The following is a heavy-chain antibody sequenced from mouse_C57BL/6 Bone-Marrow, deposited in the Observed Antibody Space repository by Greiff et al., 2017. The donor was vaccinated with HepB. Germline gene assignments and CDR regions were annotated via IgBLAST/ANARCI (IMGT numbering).Heavy chain of an antibody. CDR1: GYTFTSYW. CDR2: IDPSDSET. J-gene: IGHJ1*03. CDR3: ASGAVVAPWHSDV. Sequence: QVQLQQPGAELVRPGSSVKLSCKASGYTFTSYWMHWVKQRPIQGLEWIGNIDPSDSETHYNQKFKDKATLTVDKSSSTAYMQLSSLTSEDSAVYYCASGAVVAPWHSDVSGTGTPAIVSP. D-gene: IGHD1-1*01. V-gene: IGHV1-52*01.